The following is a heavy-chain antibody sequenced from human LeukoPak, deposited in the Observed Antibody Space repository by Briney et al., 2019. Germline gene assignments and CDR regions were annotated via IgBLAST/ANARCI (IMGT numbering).Heavy chain of an antibody. CDR3: ARDYSILWFGEEGNGAFDI. V-gene: IGHV1-24*01. CDR2: FDPEDGET. Sequence: ASVKVSCKVSGYTLTELSMHWVRQAPGKGLEWMGGFDPEDGETIYAQKFQGRVTMTEDTSTDTAYMELSSLRSEDTAVYYCARDYSILWFGEEGNGAFDIWGQGTMVTVSS. J-gene: IGHJ3*02. CDR1: GYTLTELS. D-gene: IGHD3-10*01.